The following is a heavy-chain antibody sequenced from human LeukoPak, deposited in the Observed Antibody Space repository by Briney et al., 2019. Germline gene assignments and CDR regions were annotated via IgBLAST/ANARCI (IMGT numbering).Heavy chain of an antibody. CDR2: ISSSSSTI. D-gene: IGHD5-12*01. CDR1: GFTFSSYS. CDR3: ARDRVYSGPDYYYYGMDV. J-gene: IGHJ6*02. V-gene: IGHV3-48*04. Sequence: GGSLRLSCAASGFTFSSYSMNWVRQAPGKGLEWVSYISSSSSTIYYADSVKGRFTISRDNAKNSLYLQMNSLRAEDTAVYYCARDRVYSGPDYYYYGMDVWGQGTTVTVSS.